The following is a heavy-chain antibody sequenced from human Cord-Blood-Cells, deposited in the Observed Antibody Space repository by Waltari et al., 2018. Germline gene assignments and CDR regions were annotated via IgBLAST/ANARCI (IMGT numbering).Heavy chain of an antibody. Sequence: AASGFTFSSYSMNWVSQGPGKGLAWVSSISSSSSYIYYADSVKGRFTISRDNAKNSLYLQMNSLRAEDTAVYYCARARSGSYFDYWGQGTLVTVSS. D-gene: IGHD1-26*01. J-gene: IGHJ4*02. CDR2: ISSSSSYI. CDR1: GFTFSSYS. V-gene: IGHV3-21*01. CDR3: ARARSGSYFDY.